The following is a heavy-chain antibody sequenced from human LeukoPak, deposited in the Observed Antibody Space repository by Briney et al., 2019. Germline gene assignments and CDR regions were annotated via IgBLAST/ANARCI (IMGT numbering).Heavy chain of an antibody. CDR2: INHSGST. Sequence: PSETLSLTCAVYGGSFSGYYWSWIRQPPGKGLEWIGEINHSGSTNYNPSLKSRVTISVDTSKNQFSLKLSSVTAADTAVYYCARRQRHYGSGSYSWDNWGQGTLVTVSS. D-gene: IGHD3-10*01. J-gene: IGHJ4*02. CDR3: ARRQRHYGSGSYSWDN. CDR1: GGSFSGYY. V-gene: IGHV4-34*01.